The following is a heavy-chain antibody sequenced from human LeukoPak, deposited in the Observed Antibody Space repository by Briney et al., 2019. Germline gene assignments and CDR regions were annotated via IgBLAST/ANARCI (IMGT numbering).Heavy chain of an antibody. V-gene: IGHV4-30-4*01. D-gene: IGHD3-10*01. J-gene: IGHJ5*02. CDR3: ARVSPAYYYGSGSYRGPHWFDP. CDR1: GGSISSGDFY. Sequence: SETLSLTCTVSGGSISSGDFYWSWIRQPPGKGLEWIGYIYYSGSTYYNPSLKSRVTISVDTSKNQFSLKLSSVTAADTAVYYCARVSPAYYYGSGSYRGPHWFDPWGQGTLSPSPQ. CDR2: IYYSGST.